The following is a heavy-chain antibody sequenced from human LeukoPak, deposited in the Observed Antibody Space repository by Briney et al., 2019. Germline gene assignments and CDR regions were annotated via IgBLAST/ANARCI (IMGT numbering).Heavy chain of an antibody. D-gene: IGHD4-17*01. Sequence: GESLRLSCAASGFTFMSYTMNWIRQAPGQGLEWVASISGSSTYIYYADSVKGRFTISRDSAKDSLYLQMNSLRAEDTAVYYCAREPPSTVLNWFDPWGQGTLVTVSS. J-gene: IGHJ5*02. CDR1: GFTFMSYT. V-gene: IGHV3-21*01. CDR3: AREPPSTVLNWFDP. CDR2: ISGSSTYI.